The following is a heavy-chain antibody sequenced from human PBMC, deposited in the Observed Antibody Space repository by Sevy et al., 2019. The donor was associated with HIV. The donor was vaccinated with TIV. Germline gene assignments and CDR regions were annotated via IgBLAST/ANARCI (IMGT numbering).Heavy chain of an antibody. CDR3: ARVVVPAARYNWFDP. V-gene: IGHV1-2*02. Sequence: ASVKVSCKASGYTFTGYYMHWVRRAPGQGLEWMGWINPNSGGTNYAQKFQGRVTMTRDTSISTAYMELSRLRSDDTAVYYCARVVVPAARYNWFDPWGQGTLVTVSS. CDR2: INPNSGGT. D-gene: IGHD2-2*01. J-gene: IGHJ5*02. CDR1: GYTFTGYY.